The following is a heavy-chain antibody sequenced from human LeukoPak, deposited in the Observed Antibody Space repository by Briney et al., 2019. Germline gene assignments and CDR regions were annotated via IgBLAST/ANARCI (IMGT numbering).Heavy chain of an antibody. D-gene: IGHD3-22*01. CDR2: ISDSGVST. CDR1: GFTFNIYA. J-gene: IGHJ4*02. V-gene: IGHV3-23*01. CDR3: ATQANGYKIPFDY. Sequence: GGSLRLSCAASGFTFNIYAMSWVRQAPGKGLEWVAAISDSGVSTYYADSVKGRFTISRDNSKNTLCLQMNSLRAEDTAVHFCATQANGYKIPFDYWGQGTLVTVSS.